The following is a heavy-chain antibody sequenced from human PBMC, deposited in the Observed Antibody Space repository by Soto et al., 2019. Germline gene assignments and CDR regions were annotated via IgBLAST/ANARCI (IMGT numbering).Heavy chain of an antibody. CDR2: INSDGTRI. CDR1: GFTFTNYR. D-gene: IGHD1-7*01. V-gene: IGHV3-74*01. Sequence: LRLSCAASGFTFTNYRIHWVRQAPGKGLVWVARINSDGTRINYADSVKGRFTISRDNAKNTVFLQMNSLRDEDSAVYFCARAGDWNYVQDFWGQGTLVTV. CDR3: ARAGDWNYVQDF. J-gene: IGHJ4*02.